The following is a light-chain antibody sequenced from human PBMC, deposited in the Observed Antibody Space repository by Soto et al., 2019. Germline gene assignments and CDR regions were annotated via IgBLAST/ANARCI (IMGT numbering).Light chain of an antibody. J-gene: IGKJ1*01. V-gene: IGKV1-39*01. CDR1: QSISTY. Sequence: DIQVTQSPSSLSTSVGDRVTITCRASQSISTYLNWYQQKPGKAPKLLIYAASSLQSGVPSRFSGSGSGADFTLTISSLQPEDFATYYCQQSYGTPTFGQGTKVEIK. CDR2: AAS. CDR3: QQSYGTPT.